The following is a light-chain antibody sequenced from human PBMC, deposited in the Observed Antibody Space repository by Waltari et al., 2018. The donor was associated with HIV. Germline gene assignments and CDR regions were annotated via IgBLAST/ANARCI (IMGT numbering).Light chain of an antibody. V-gene: IGKV3-11*01. Sequence: EVVLTQSPATLSLSPGERATLSCRASQSVANSLAWYQQRRGQSPRLLIYDTSNRATGVPARFSGSASGTDFTLTISRLEPEDFAVYYCQQSYNSLTFGGGTKVEIK. J-gene: IGKJ4*01. CDR1: QSVANS. CDR2: DTS. CDR3: QQSYNSLT.